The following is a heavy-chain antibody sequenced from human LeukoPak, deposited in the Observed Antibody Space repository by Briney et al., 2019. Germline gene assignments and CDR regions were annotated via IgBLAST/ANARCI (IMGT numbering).Heavy chain of an antibody. D-gene: IGHD3-22*01. CDR1: GFTFSSYS. V-gene: IGHV3-21*01. Sequence: PGGSLRLSCAASGFTFSSYSMNWVRQAPGKGLEWVSSISSSSSYIYYADSLKGRFTISRDNAKNSLYLQMNSLRAEDTAVYYCARDRIAVVNVIDFWGQGTLVTVSS. CDR3: ARDRIAVVNVIDF. CDR2: ISSSSSYI. J-gene: IGHJ4*02.